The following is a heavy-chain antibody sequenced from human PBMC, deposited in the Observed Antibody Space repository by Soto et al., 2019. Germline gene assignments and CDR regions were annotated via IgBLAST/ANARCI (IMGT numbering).Heavy chain of an antibody. V-gene: IGHV4-31*03. D-gene: IGHD6-13*01. CDR2: IYYSGST. J-gene: IGHJ4*02. Sequence: SETLSLTCTVSGGSISSGDYYWSWIRQVPGKGLEWIGYIYYSGSTYYNPSLKSRVAMSVNTSKNQFSLKLSSVTAADTAIYYWAREGRIAAASRFDYWGQRTLVTVS. CDR1: GGSISSGDYY. CDR3: AREGRIAAASRFDY.